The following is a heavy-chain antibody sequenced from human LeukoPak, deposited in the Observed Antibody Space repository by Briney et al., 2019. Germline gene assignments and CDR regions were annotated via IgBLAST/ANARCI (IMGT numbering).Heavy chain of an antibody. CDR2: IYYSGST. J-gene: IGHJ4*02. D-gene: IGHD3-10*01. CDR1: GGSISSYY. CDR3: ARSLGSYQPFDY. V-gene: IGHV4-59*01. Sequence: SETLSLTCTVSGGSISSYYWSWIRQPPGKGLGWIGYIYYSGSTNYNPSLKSRVTISVDTSKNQFSLKLSSVTAADTAVYYCARSLGSYQPFDYWGQGTLVTVSS.